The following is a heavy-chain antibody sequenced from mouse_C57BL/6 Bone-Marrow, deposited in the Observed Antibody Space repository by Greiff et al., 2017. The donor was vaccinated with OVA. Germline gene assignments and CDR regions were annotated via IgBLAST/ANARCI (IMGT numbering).Heavy chain of an antibody. CDR1: GIDFSRYW. J-gene: IGHJ1*03. CDR2: INPDSSTI. V-gene: IGHV4-1*01. CDR3: ARPGGKWYFDV. D-gene: IGHD2-1*01. Sequence: PAAGIDFSRYWMSWVRRAPGKGLEWIGEINPDSSTINYAPSLKDKFIISRDNAKNTLYLQMSKVRSEDTALYYCARPGGKWYFDVWGTGTTVTVSS.